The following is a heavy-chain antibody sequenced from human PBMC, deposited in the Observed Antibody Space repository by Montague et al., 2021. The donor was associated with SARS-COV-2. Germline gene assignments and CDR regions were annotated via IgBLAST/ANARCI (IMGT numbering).Heavy chain of an antibody. J-gene: IGHJ6*02. Sequence: SETLSLTCSVSGTSITSHYWNWIWQPQGKGQEWIGYITDSGSTNYRPSPKVRDTMSVDTAKNQKHLKLTSVTAADTAVYYCARACLSDFGAGCHCNGMDLWGQGTTVTVSS. CDR3: ARACLSDFGAGCHCNGMDL. D-gene: IGHD3-10*01. CDR1: GTSITSHY. V-gene: IGHV4-59*11. CDR2: ITDSGST.